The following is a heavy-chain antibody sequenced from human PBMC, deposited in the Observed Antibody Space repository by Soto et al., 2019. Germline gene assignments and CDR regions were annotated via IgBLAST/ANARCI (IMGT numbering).Heavy chain of an antibody. V-gene: IGHV4-61*01. J-gene: IGHJ4*02. Sequence: QVRLQESGPGLVKPSETLSLTCTVSGGSVSSGNYYWSWIRQPPGEGLEWIGYFYYTGSINYNPSLKSQVTIFIDASKNQFSLRLSSVTAADTAVYYCARSMFYSDGTNYSPFKYWGQGTLVTASS. CDR1: GGSVSSGNYY. D-gene: IGHD3-22*01. CDR2: FYYTGSI. CDR3: ARSMFYSDGTNYSPFKY.